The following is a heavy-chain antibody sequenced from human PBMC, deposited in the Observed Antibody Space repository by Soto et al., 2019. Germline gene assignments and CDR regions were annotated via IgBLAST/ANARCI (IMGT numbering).Heavy chain of an antibody. CDR2: IVPIFGSR. V-gene: IGHV1-69*12. CDR3: ARDGDSGTYEY. D-gene: IGHD5-12*01. Sequence: QVQLVQSGAEVKKPGCSVKVSCKASGDSFSSYAMSWVRQAPGQGLEWMGGIVPIFGSRNYAQKLQGRVTITADESTSTVYMELTSLTYDDTAIYYCARDGDSGTYEYWGQGTLVTVSS. CDR1: GDSFSSYA. J-gene: IGHJ4*02.